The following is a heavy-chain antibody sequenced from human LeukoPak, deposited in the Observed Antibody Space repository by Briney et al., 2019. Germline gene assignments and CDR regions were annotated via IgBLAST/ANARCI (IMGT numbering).Heavy chain of an antibody. V-gene: IGHV3-53*01. Sequence: GGSLRLSCAASGFTVSTNYMSWVRQAPGKGLEWVSIIYSGGSTYYADSVKGRFTISRDKSKNTLFLQMNSLRAEDTAAYYCASSGYYSDFDYWGQGTLVTVSS. CDR1: GFTVSTNY. CDR3: ASSGYYSDFDY. CDR2: IYSGGST. J-gene: IGHJ4*02. D-gene: IGHD3-22*01.